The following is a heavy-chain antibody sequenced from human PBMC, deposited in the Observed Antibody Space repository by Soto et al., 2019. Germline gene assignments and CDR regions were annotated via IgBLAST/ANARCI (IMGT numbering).Heavy chain of an antibody. V-gene: IGHV1-69*08. J-gene: IGHJ4*02. CDR2: IIPRIDTT. CDR1: GGTFSNDI. D-gene: IGHD3-3*02. Sequence: VKVSCKTSGGTFSNDIITWVRQAPGQGLEWMGIIIPRIDTTNYAQKFQGRVTMTSDTSTSSVYMEVSSLRSEDTAVYYCISTLGARFDYWGQGTLVTVSS. CDR3: ISTLGARFDY.